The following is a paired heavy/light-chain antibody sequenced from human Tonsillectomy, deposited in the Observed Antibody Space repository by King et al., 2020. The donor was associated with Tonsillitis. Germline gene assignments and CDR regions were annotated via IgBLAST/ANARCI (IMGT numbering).Light chain of an antibody. CDR3: QQLNNYPLT. J-gene: IGKJ4*01. Sequence: DIQLTQSPSFLSASVGDRVTITCRASQGISSYLVWHQQKPGKAPKFLIYSASTLQSGVPSRFSGSGSGTEFTLTISSLQPEDFATYYCQQLNNYPLTFGGGTKVEIK. CDR1: QGISSY. V-gene: IGKV1-9*01. CDR2: SAS.
Heavy chain of an antibody. J-gene: IGHJ4*02. V-gene: IGHV3-30*01. CDR3: ARVDVLLWFGEPTGGD. D-gene: IGHD3-10*01. Sequence: QVQLVESGGGAVQPGRSLRLSCAASGFIFRSYAMHWVRQAPGKGLEWVATTSYDESNKYYADSVKGRFTISRDNSKNTLYLQMNSLRVEDTAVYYCARVDVLLWFGEPTGGDWGQGTLVTVSS. CDR1: GFIFRSYA. CDR2: TSYDESNK.